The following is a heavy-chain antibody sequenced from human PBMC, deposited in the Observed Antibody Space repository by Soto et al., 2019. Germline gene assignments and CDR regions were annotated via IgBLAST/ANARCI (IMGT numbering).Heavy chain of an antibody. CDR1: GFTFNDYA. D-gene: IGHD7-27*01. CDR3: AKESQMGIYYYLGLDA. CDR2: ISWNSGNI. Sequence: PWGSLRLSCEVSGFTFNDYAMHWFRQAPGKGLEWVSGISWNSGNIGYADSVKGRFTISRDDAKKSLYLEMNSLRPEDTALYYCAKESQMGIYYYLGLDARGQGSTVIVAS. V-gene: IGHV3-9*01. J-gene: IGHJ6*02.